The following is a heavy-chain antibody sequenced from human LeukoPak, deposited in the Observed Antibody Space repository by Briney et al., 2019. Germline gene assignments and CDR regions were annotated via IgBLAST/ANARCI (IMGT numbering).Heavy chain of an antibody. CDR1: GYTFTSYY. CDR2: INPSGGST. J-gene: IGHJ1*01. CDR3: ARDSADCSGGSCYSAEYFHH. Sequence: ASVKVSCKASGYTFTSYYMHWVRQAPGQGLEWMGIINPSGGSTSYAQKFQGRVTMTRDTSTSTVYMELSSLRSEDTAVYYCARDSADCSGGSCYSAEYFHHWGQGTLVTVSS. V-gene: IGHV1-46*01. D-gene: IGHD2-15*01.